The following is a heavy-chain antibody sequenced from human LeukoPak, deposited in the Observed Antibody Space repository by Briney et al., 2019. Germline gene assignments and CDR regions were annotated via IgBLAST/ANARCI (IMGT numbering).Heavy chain of an antibody. Sequence: SETLSLTCAVYGGSFSGYYWSWIRQPPGKGLEWIGEINHSGSTNYNPSLKSRVTISVDTSKNQFSLKLSSVTAADTAVYYCARVLLYSSSSNLKYYYYYMDVWGKGTTVTISS. D-gene: IGHD6-13*01. CDR1: GGSFSGYY. CDR3: ARVLLYSSSSNLKYYYYYMDV. V-gene: IGHV4-34*01. CDR2: INHSGST. J-gene: IGHJ6*03.